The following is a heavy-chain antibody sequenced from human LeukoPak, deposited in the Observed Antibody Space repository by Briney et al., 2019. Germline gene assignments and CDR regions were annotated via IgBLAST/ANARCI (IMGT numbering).Heavy chain of an antibody. CDR2: IYYSGNT. CDR1: GGSFSGYY. Sequence: SETLSLTCAVYGGSFSGYYWSWLRQPPGKGREWIGSIYYSGNTYYNASLKSQVSISIDTSKNKFSLRLTSVTAADTAVYYCARQTGSGLFILPGGQGTLVTVSS. V-gene: IGHV4-39*01. D-gene: IGHD3/OR15-3a*01. CDR3: ARQTGSGLFILP. J-gene: IGHJ4*02.